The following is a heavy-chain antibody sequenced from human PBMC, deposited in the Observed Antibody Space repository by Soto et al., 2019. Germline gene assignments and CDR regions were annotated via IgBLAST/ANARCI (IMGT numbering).Heavy chain of an antibody. J-gene: IGHJ6*02. D-gene: IGHD2-2*01. CDR2: IDPSDSYT. CDR1: GYSFSIHC. Sequence: GESVKSSGKGSGYSFSIHCIIWVLQMPWKGLEWMGNIDPSDSYTKYSPSFQGHVTISTDKSINTAYLQWSSLRASDTAVYYCARRDCSSPSCYLSYYYGMDVWGQGTTVTVSS. V-gene: IGHV5-10-1*01. CDR3: ARRDCSSPSCYLSYYYGMDV.